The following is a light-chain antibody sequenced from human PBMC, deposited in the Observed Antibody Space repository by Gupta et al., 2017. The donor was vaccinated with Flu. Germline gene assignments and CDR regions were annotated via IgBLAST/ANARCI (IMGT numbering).Light chain of an antibody. CDR1: TSNIRPNY. CDR3: ATWDDSLSGVV. CDR2: NND. V-gene: IGLV1-47*01. Sequence: QSVLTQPPSASGTPGQRVTISCSGGTSNIRPNYVYWYQQLPGTAPKLLIYNNDQRPSGVPDRFSGSKSGTSASLAISGPRAEDEAHYHCATWDDSLSGVVFGGGTKLTVL. J-gene: IGLJ2*01.